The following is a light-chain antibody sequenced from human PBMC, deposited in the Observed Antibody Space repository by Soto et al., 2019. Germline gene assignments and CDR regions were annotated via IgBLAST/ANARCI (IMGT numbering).Light chain of an antibody. J-gene: IGKJ1*01. CDR2: GAS. Sequence: DLQMTQSPSSLSASVGDRVTITCRASQSISSYLNWYQHKAGKAPTVLIYGASSLQSGVPSRFSGRGSGTDFTLTISSLQPEDFATYYCQQSYSVPWTFAQGTQVEIK. CDR1: QSISSY. V-gene: IGKV1-39*01. CDR3: QQSYSVPWT.